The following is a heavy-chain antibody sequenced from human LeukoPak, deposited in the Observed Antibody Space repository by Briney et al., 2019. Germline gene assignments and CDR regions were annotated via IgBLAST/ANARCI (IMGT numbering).Heavy chain of an antibody. J-gene: IGHJ3*02. CDR1: GGSISSSSYY. D-gene: IGHD3-22*01. CDR2: IYYSGST. V-gene: IGHV4-39*07. CDR3: ASPSDYYDSSGYHHDAFDI. Sequence: SETLSLTCTVSGGSISSSSYYWGWIRQPPGKGLEWTGSIYYSGSTYYNPSLKSRVTISVDTSKNQFSLKLSSVTAADTAVYYCASPSDYYDSSGYHHDAFDIWGQGTMVTVSS.